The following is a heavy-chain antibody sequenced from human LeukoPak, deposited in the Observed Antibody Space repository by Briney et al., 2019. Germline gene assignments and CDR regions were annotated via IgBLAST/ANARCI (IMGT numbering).Heavy chain of an antibody. Sequence: GGSLRLSCAASGFTVSSNYISWVRQAPGKGLEWVSVIYSGGSTYYADSVKGRFTISRDNSKNTLYLQMNSLRAEDTAMYYCARDPPSYDFWSGYHQDYWGQGTLVTVSS. J-gene: IGHJ4*02. CDR3: ARDPPSYDFWSGYHQDY. D-gene: IGHD3-3*01. CDR1: GFTVSSNY. V-gene: IGHV3-66*02. CDR2: IYSGGST.